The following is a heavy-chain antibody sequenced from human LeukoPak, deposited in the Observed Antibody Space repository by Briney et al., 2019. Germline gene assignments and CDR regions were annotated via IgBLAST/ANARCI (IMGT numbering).Heavy chain of an antibody. J-gene: IGHJ3*02. CDR2: IYPGDSDT. Sequence: GESLKISCKGSGYSFTSYWIGWVRQMPGKGLEWMGIIYPGDSDTRYSPSFQGQVTTSADKSISTAYLQWSSLKASDTAMYYCARAEVATIGFFDAFDIWGQGTMVTVSS. V-gene: IGHV5-51*01. CDR3: ARAEVATIGFFDAFDI. CDR1: GYSFTSYW. D-gene: IGHD5-12*01.